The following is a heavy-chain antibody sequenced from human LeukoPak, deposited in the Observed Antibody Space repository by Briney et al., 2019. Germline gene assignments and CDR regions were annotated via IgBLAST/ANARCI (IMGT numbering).Heavy chain of an antibody. V-gene: IGHV3-20*01. CDR2: INWNGGST. CDR1: GFTFDDYG. J-gene: IGHJ4*02. D-gene: IGHD3-22*01. CDR3: ARDPISYYYDSSGYYRLDY. Sequence: GGSLRLSCAASGFTFDDYGMSWVRQAPGKGLEWVSAINWNGGSTGYADSVKGRFTISRDNAKNSLYLQMNSLRAEDTALCHCARDPISYYYDSSGYYRLDYWGQGTLVTVSS.